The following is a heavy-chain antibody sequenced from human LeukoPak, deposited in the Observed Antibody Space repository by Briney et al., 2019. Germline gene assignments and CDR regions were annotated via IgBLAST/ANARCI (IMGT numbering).Heavy chain of an antibody. CDR1: GFTVSTNS. CDR2: IYSDNT. D-gene: IGHD4/OR15-4a*01. V-gene: IGHV3-53*01. J-gene: IGHJ4*02. CDR3: ARRAGAYSHPYDY. Sequence: GGSLRLSCTVSGFTVSTNSMSWVRQAPGKRLEWVSFIYSDNTHYSDSVKGRFTISRDNSKNTLYLQMNSLRAEDTAVYYCARRAGAYSHPYDYWGQGTLVTVSS.